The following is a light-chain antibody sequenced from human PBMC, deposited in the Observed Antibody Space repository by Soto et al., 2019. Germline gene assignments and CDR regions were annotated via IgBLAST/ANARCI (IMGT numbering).Light chain of an antibody. CDR3: QQYDKSPPWT. CDR1: QTISNY. J-gene: IGKJ1*01. V-gene: IGKV1-39*01. CDR2: AAS. Sequence: DIQMTQSPSSLSASVGDRVTIACRASQTISNYLHWYQQKPGKAPKLLIYAASSLQSGVPSRFSGSGSGTDFSLTISGLEPEDFATYYCQQYDKSPPWTFGQGTKVE.